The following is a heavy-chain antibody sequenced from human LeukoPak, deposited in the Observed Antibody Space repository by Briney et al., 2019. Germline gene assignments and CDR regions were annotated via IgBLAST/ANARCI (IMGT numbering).Heavy chain of an antibody. Sequence: GGSLRLSCAASGFTFSSYAMHWVRQAPGKGLEWVAVISYDGSNKYYADSVKGRFTISRDNSKNTLYLQMNSLRAEVTAVYYCARTTYYGDSGFDYWGQGTLVTVSS. V-gene: IGHV3-30*04. J-gene: IGHJ4*02. D-gene: IGHD4-17*01. CDR1: GFTFSSYA. CDR3: ARTTYYGDSGFDY. CDR2: ISYDGSNK.